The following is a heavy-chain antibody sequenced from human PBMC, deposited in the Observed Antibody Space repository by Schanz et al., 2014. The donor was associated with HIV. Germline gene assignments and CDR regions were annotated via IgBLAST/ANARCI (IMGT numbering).Heavy chain of an antibody. J-gene: IGHJ4*02. V-gene: IGHV1-69*01. CDR3: ASDLNTPEIVVLLDY. CDR2: IIPLFGTA. D-gene: IGHD3-22*01. Sequence: VQLVQSGAEVKKPGSSVKVSCKASGGTFTNYALNWVRQAPGQGLEWMGGIIPLFGTANYAQKFQGRVTITVDESTSTAYMELSSLRSEDTAVYYCASDLNTPEIVVLLDYWGQGTLVTVSS. CDR1: GGTFTNYA.